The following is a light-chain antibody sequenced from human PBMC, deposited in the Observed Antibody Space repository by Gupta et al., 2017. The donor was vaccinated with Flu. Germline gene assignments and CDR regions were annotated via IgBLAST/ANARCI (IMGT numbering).Light chain of an antibody. CDR2: EVS. CDR1: SSDVGGHNY. J-gene: IGLJ2*01. V-gene: IGLV2-14*01. CDR3: TSYTTDNSLVV. Sequence: QSALTQPASVSGSPGQSITISCTGSSSDVGGHNYVSWYQHHPGKAPKLMIYEVSNRPSGVAARFSGSKSGNTASLTIPGLQAEDEADYYCTSYTTDNSLVVFGGGTKRTVL.